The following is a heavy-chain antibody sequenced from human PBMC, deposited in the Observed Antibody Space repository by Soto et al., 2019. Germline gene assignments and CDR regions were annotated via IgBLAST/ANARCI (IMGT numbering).Heavy chain of an antibody. J-gene: IGHJ4*02. V-gene: IGHV1-24*01. CDR2: FDPEDGET. D-gene: IGHD2-2*01. CDR3: VHIVVVPAAITYYFDY. CDR1: GYTLTELS. Sequence: QVQLVQSGAEVKKPGASVKVSCKVSGYTLTELSMHWVRQAPGKGLEWMGGFDPEDGETIYAQKFQGRVTRTEDPPTDSAYMELSSLRSEDTAVYYCVHIVVVPAAITYYFDYWGQGTLDTVSS.